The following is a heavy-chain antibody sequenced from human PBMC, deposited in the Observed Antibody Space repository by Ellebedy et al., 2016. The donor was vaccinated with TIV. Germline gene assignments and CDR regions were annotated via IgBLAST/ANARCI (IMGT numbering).Heavy chain of an antibody. CDR2: IHYSGST. CDR1: GDSIIGYY. D-gene: IGHD6-19*01. V-gene: IGHV4-59*01. Sequence: MPSETLSLTCSVSGDSIIGYYWSWIRQPPGKGLEWIGYIHYSGSTSYNPSLISRVTISVDTSKNQFSLKLTSMTAADTAVYYCARYSSGWYSALDYWGQGTLVTVSS. J-gene: IGHJ4*02. CDR3: ARYSSGWYSALDY.